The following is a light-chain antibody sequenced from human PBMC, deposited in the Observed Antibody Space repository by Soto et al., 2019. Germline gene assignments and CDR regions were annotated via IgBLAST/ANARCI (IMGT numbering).Light chain of an antibody. CDR1: QSVSSSY. CDR2: GAS. V-gene: IGKV3-20*01. Sequence: EIVLTQSPGTLSFSPGEXATLTCRASQSVSSSYLAWFQQKPGQAPRVLIYGASSRATGIPDRFSGSGSGTDFTLAISRLEPEDFAVYYCQQYGNAPFTFGPGTKVDIK. J-gene: IGKJ3*01. CDR3: QQYGNAPFT.